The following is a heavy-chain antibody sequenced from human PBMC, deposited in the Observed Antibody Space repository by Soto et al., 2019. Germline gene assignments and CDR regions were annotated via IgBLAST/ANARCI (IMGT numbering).Heavy chain of an antibody. D-gene: IGHD6-13*01. Sequence: SETLSLTCTVSGGSISSSSYYWGWIRQPPGKGLEWIGSIYYSGSTYYNPSLKSRVTISVDTSKNQFSLKLSSVTAADTAVYYCARRNLIRYIAARPFDYWGQGTLVTVSS. V-gene: IGHV4-39*01. CDR3: ARRNLIRYIAARPFDY. CDR1: GGSISSSSYY. J-gene: IGHJ4*02. CDR2: IYYSGST.